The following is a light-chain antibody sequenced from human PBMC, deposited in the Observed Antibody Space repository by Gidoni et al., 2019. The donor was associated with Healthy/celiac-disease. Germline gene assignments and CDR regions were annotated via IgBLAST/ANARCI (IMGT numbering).Light chain of an antibody. V-gene: IGKV1-39*01. CDR1: QSISSY. CDR3: QQSYSTPYT. CDR2: AAS. Sequence: VTITCRASQSISSYLNWYQQKPGKAPKLLIYAASSLQSGVPSRFSGSGSGTDFTLTISSLQPEDFATYYCQQSYSTPYTFGQGTKLEIK. J-gene: IGKJ2*01.